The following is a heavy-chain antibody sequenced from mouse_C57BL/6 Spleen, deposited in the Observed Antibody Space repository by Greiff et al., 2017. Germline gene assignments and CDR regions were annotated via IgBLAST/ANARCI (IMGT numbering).Heavy chain of an antibody. CDR1: GYTFTSYW. D-gene: IGHD2-3*01. V-gene: IGHV1-52*01. J-gene: IGHJ4*01. Sequence: QVQLQQPGAELVRPGSSVKLSCKASGYTFTSYWMHWVKQRPIQGLEWIGNIDPSDSETHYNQKFKDKATLTVDKSSSTAYMQLSSLTSEDSAVYYCAYDGYYEGHAMDYWGQGTSVTVSS. CDR3: AYDGYYEGHAMDY. CDR2: IDPSDSET.